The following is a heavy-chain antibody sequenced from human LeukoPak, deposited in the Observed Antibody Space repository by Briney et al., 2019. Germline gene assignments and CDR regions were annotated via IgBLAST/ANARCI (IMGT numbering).Heavy chain of an antibody. J-gene: IGHJ6*02. V-gene: IGHV4-34*01. CDR1: GGSFSGYY. CDR3: ASSRGTMVRGVLSYYYYYYGMDV. D-gene: IGHD3-10*01. Sequence: SETLSLTCAVYGGSFSGYYWSWIRQPPRKGLEWIGEINHNGSTNSNPSLKSRVTISVDTSKNQFSLKLRSVTAADAAVYYCASSRGTMVRGVLSYYYYYYGMDVWGQGTTVTVSS. CDR2: INHNGST.